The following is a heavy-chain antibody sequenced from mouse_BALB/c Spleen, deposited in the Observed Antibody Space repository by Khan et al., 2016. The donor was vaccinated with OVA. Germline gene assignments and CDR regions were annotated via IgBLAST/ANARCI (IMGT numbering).Heavy chain of an antibody. CDR3: ARLEDI. V-gene: IGHV2-9*02. Sequence: QMQLEESGPGLVAPSQSLSITCTVSGFSLTSYGVHWVRQPPGKGLEWLGVIWAGGSTNYNSALMSRLSISKDNSKSQVFLKMNSLQTDDTAMYSWARLEDIWGQGTTLTVSS. J-gene: IGHJ2*01. D-gene: IGHD1-3*01. CDR1: GFSLTSYG. CDR2: IWAGGST.